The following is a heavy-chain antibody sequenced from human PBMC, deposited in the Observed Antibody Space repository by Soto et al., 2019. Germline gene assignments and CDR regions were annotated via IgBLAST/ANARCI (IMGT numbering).Heavy chain of an antibody. J-gene: IGHJ4*02. CDR1: ELFSRHW. Sequence: GGSLRLSCVASELFSRHWMSWVRQAPGKGLEWVASINEDGSEMYYVDSGKGRFTISRDNAKNSLYLQMNSLRVEDTAVYYCASNSDYRFDYWGQGALVTVSS. D-gene: IGHD3-16*01. V-gene: IGHV3-7*01. CDR2: INEDGSEM. CDR3: ASNSDYRFDY.